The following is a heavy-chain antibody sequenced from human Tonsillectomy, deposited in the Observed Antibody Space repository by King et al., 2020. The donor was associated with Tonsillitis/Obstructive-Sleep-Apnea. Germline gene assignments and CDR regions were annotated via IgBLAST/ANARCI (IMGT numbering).Heavy chain of an antibody. CDR2: VYPGDSDT. J-gene: IGHJ4*02. Sequence: VQLVESGPEVKKPGESLKISCKGSGYIFTNYWIGWVRQMPGKGLEWMGIVYPGDSDTRYSPSFQGQVTISADKSISTAFLQWSSLKASDTAIYYCARHNEGSSGYDFLDYWGQGTLVTVSS. CDR3: ARHNEGSSGYDFLDY. CDR1: GYIFTNYW. D-gene: IGHD5-12*01. V-gene: IGHV5-51*01.